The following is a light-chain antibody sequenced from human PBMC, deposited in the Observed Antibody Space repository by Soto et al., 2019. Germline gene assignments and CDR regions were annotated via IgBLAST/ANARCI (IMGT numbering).Light chain of an antibody. V-gene: IGKV1-9*01. CDR3: QQLNSYPLT. J-gene: IGKJ4*01. CDR2: AAS. CDR1: QGISSH. Sequence: DIQMTQSPSSLSASVGDRVTITCRASQGISSHLAWYQQKLGKAPKLLIYAASTLQSGVPSRFSGSGSGTDSTLTISSLQPEDFATYYCQQLNSYPLTFGGGTKVDIK.